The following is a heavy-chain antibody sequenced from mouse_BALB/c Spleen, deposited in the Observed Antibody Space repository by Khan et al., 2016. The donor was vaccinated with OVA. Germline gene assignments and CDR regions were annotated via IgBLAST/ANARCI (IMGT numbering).Heavy chain of an antibody. V-gene: IGHV1-5*01. D-gene: IGHD2-2*01. J-gene: IGHJ3*01. CDR1: GYTFTSYW. Sequence: VHVKQSGTVLARPGTSVKMSCKASGYTFTSYWMHWVKQRPGQGLEWIGAIYPGNSDTSYNQKFKGKAKLTAVTSTSTAYMELSSLTKEDSAVYYCTRFGYLFAYWGQGTLVTVSA. CDR2: IYPGNSDT. CDR3: TRFGYLFAY.